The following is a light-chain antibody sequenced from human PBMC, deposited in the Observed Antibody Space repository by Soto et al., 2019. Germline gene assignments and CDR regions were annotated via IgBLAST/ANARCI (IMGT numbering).Light chain of an antibody. Sequence: QSALTQPASVSGSPGQSITISCTGTSSDVGAYNYVSWYQQHPGKAPKLMIYEVSNRPSGVSNRFSGSKSGNTASLTISGLQAEDEADYSCSSYSSSSTLGIFGGGTKVTVL. CDR1: SSDVGAYNY. V-gene: IGLV2-14*01. J-gene: IGLJ2*01. CDR2: EVS. CDR3: SSYSSSSTLGI.